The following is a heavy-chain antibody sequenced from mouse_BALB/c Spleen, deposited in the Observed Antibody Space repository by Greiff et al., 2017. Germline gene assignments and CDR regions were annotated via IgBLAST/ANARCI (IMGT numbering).Heavy chain of an antibody. CDR3: TGFYYGSSYWFAY. CDR1: GFTFSSYW. Sequence: EVMLVESGGGLVQPGGSMKLSCVASGFTFSSYWMSWVRQSPEKGLEWVAEIRLKSDNYATHYAESVKGKFTISRDDSKSRLYLQMNSLRAEDTGIYYCTGFYYGSSYWFAYWGQGTLVTVSA. V-gene: IGHV6-6*02. CDR2: IRLKSDNYAT. D-gene: IGHD1-1*01. J-gene: IGHJ3*01.